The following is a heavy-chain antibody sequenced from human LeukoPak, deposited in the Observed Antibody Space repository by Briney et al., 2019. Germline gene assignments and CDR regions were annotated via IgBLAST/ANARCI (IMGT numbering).Heavy chain of an antibody. CDR3: AREYNGGAPNWFDP. J-gene: IGHJ5*02. CDR2: IHYSGST. D-gene: IGHD3-16*01. CDR1: GGSTSSYY. V-gene: IGHV4-59*01. Sequence: SETLSLTCTVSGGSTSSYYWSWIRQPPGKGLEWIGYIHYSGSTNYNPSLKSRVTISVDTSKNQFSLKLSSVTAADTAVYYCAREYNGGAPNWFDPWGQGTLVTVSS.